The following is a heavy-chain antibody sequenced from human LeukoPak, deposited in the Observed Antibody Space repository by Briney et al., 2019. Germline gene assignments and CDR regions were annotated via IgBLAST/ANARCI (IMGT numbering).Heavy chain of an antibody. D-gene: IGHD3-22*01. CDR3: VKDRRISGYHDAFDM. V-gene: IGHV3-23*01. CDR2: ISGSGGNT. Sequence: PGGSLRLSCAASGFTFSSYGMSWVRQAPGQGLDWVSFISGSGGNTFYADSVKGRFSISRDNSKNTVYLQMNRLRAEDTAVIYCVKDRRISGYHDAFDMWGPGTMVTVSS. J-gene: IGHJ3*02. CDR1: GFTFSSYG.